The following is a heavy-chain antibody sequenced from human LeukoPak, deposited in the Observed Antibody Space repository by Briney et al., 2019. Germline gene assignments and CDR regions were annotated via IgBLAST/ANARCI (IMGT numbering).Heavy chain of an antibody. CDR3: ARAFGKAWYYGSGSYYNVGWYFDY. J-gene: IGHJ4*02. V-gene: IGHV4-34*01. Sequence: SETLSLTCAVYGGSFSGYYWSWIRQAPGKGLGWIGEINHSGSTNYNPSLKSRVTISVDTSKNQFSLKLSSVTAADTAVYYCARAFGKAWYYGSGSYYNVGWYFDYWGQGTLVTVSS. D-gene: IGHD3-10*01. CDR2: INHSGST. CDR1: GGSFSGYY.